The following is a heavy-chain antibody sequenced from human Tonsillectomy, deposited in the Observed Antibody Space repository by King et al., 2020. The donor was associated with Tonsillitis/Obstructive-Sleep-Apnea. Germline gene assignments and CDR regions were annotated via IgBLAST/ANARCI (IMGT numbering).Heavy chain of an antibody. CDR2: IYYSGST. V-gene: IGHV4-59*01. CDR1: GGSISSYY. D-gene: IGHD1-26*01. Sequence: QLQESGPGLVKPSETLSLTCSVSGGSISSYYWSWIRQPPWKGLEWIGYIYYSGSTNYNPSLKSRVTISIDTSKNQFSLKLRSVTAADTAVYCCARDRGIVGATDYWGQGTLVTVSS. CDR3: ARDRGIVGATDY. J-gene: IGHJ4*02.